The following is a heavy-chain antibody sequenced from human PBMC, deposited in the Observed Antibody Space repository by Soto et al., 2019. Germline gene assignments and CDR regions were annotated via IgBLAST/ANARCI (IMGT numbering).Heavy chain of an antibody. V-gene: IGHV3-7*05. D-gene: IGHD5-12*01. J-gene: IGHJ4*02. CDR3: ARYSSATSLGRRDGYNSHLAY. Sequence: GGSLRLSCAASGFTFSSYWMSWVRQAPGKGLEWVANIKQDGSEKYYVDSVKGRFTISRDNAKNSLYLQMNSLRAEDTAVYYCARYSSATSLGRRDGYNSHLAYWGQGTLVTVSS. CDR1: GFTFSSYW. CDR2: IKQDGSEK.